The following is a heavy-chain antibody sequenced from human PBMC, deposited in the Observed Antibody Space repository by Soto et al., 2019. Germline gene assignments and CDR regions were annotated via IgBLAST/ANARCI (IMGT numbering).Heavy chain of an antibody. Sequence: QVQLQESGPGLVKPSQTLSLTCSVSGGSISSIDYFWSWIRQPPGKGLEWIGFIYHTGTTYYNPSLRSRVTISIDTSKRQFSMKLNSVTAADTAVYYCARVMAAMKNWLDPWGQGTLVTVAP. CDR1: GGSISSIDYF. CDR3: ARVMAAMKNWLDP. J-gene: IGHJ5*02. CDR2: IYHTGTT. D-gene: IGHD2-2*01. V-gene: IGHV4-30-4*01.